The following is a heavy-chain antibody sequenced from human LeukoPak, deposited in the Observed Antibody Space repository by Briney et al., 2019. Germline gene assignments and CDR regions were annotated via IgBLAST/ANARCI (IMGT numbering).Heavy chain of an antibody. CDR3: ARGDYDRDI. V-gene: IGHV4-34*01. CDR2: INHSGST. CDR1: GGSLSGYY. Sequence: SETLSLTCAVYGGSLSGYYWSWIRQPPGKGLEWIGEINHSGSTNYNPSLKSRVTISVDTSKNQFSLKLSSVTAADTAVHYCARGDYDRDIWGQGTMVTVSS. D-gene: IGHD3-16*01. J-gene: IGHJ3*02.